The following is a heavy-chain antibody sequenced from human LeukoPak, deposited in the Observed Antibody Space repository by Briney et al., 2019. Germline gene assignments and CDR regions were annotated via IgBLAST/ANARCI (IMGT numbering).Heavy chain of an antibody. D-gene: IGHD6-6*01. Sequence: SETLSLTCTVSGGSISSYYWSWIRHPPGKGLEWIGYIYYSGSPNYNPSLKSRVTISVDTSKNQFSLKLSSVTAADTAVYYCASLSIAAREDWFDPWGQGTLVTVSS. J-gene: IGHJ5*02. CDR3: ASLSIAAREDWFDP. CDR2: IYYSGSP. V-gene: IGHV4-59*08. CDR1: GGSISSYY.